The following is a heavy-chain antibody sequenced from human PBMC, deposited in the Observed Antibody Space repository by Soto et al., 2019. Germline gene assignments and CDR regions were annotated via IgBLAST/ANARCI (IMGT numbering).Heavy chain of an antibody. D-gene: IGHD3-3*01. CDR3: ATGVIWIGYFTVDS. CDR2: FIPVYRTL. V-gene: IGHV1-69*01. Sequence: QVQLVQSGAEVKKPGSSVKVSCKASGGSFGNSAINWVRQTPGQGLEWLGGFIPVYRTLTYAQKFQGRVTITADESTGTAYMTLSSLASDDTAVYYCATGVIWIGYFTVDSWGQATRVTVSS. CDR1: GGSFGNSA. J-gene: IGHJ4*02.